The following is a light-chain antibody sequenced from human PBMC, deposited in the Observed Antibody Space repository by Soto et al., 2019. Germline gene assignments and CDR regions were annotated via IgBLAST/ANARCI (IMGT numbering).Light chain of an antibody. J-gene: IGLJ1*01. CDR1: SSDVGSYNR. Sequence: XSALTQPPSVSGSPGHAVAISCPGTSSDVGSYNRVAWYQQSPGTAPKLMIYEVSNRPSGVPDRLSGSKSGNTASLTISGLQAEDEADYYCSSFTSSSTYVFGTGNKVTVL. V-gene: IGLV2-18*02. CDR2: EVS. CDR3: SSFTSSSTYV.